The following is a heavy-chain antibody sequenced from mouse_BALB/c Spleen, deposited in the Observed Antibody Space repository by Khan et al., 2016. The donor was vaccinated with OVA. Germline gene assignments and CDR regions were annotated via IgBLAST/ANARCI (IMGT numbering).Heavy chain of an antibody. V-gene: IGHV1-80*01. CDR2: IYPGDGDT. J-gene: IGHJ3*01. CDR1: GYAFSNSW. CDR3: ARSGDDYFAY. Sequence: QVQLKESGAELVRPGSSVKISCKASGYAFSNSWMNWVKQRPGQGLEWIGQIYPGDGDTSFNGKFRGKATLTADKSSSTAYMQLSSLTSEDSAVYFCARSGDDYFAYWGQGTLVTVSA. D-gene: IGHD2-13*01.